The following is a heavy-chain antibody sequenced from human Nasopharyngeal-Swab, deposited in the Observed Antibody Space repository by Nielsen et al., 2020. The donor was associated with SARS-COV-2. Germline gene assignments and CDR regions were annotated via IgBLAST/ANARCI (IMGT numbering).Heavy chain of an antibody. CDR2: IYYSGST. Sequence: SETLSLTCTVSGGSVSSGSYYWSWIRQPPGKGLEWIGYIYYSGSTNYNPSLKSRVTISVDTSKNQFSLKLSSVTAADTAVYYCARASHVVRFLEPYFDYWGQGTLVTVSS. CDR3: ARASHVVRFLEPYFDY. V-gene: IGHV4-61*01. J-gene: IGHJ4*02. CDR1: GGSVSSGSYY. D-gene: IGHD3-3*01.